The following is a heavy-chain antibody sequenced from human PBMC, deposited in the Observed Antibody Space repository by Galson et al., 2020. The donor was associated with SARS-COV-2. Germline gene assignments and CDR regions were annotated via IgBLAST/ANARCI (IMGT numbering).Heavy chain of an antibody. CDR1: GYTFTGYY. J-gene: IGHJ3*02. D-gene: IGHD3-10*01. Sequence: ASVKVSCKASGYTFTGYYMHWVRQAPGQGLEWMGRINPNSGGTNYAQKFQGRVTMTRDTSISTAYMELSRLRSDDTAVYDCARDEEVFAFDIWGQGTMVTVSS. CDR3: ARDEEVFAFDI. V-gene: IGHV1-2*06. CDR2: INPNSGGT.